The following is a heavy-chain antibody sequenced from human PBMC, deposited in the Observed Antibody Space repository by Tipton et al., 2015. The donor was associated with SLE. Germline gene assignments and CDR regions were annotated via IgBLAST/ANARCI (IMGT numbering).Heavy chain of an antibody. CDR1: GFTFSSYA. Sequence: SLRLSCAASGFTFSSYATHWVRQAPGKGLEWVAVISYDGSNKYYADSVKGRFTISRDNSKNTLYLQMNSLRAEDTAVYYCARDYYDSSGYYYEYNAFDIWGQGTMVTVSS. V-gene: IGHV3-30-3*01. CDR2: ISYDGSNK. J-gene: IGHJ3*02. D-gene: IGHD3-22*01. CDR3: ARDYYDSSGYYYEYNAFDI.